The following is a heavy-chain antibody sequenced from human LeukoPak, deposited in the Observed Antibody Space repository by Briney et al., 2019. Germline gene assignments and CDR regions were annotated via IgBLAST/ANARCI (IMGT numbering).Heavy chain of an antibody. V-gene: IGHV1-2*02. CDR3: ASSAQDTAMVTDYYYMDV. Sequence: ASMKVSCKASGYTFTGYYMHWVRQAPGQGLEWMGWINPNSGGTTYARKFQGRVTMTRDTSISTAYMELSRLRSDDTAVYYCASSAQDTAMVTDYYYMDVWGKGTTVTVSS. CDR2: INPNSGGT. J-gene: IGHJ6*03. D-gene: IGHD5-18*01. CDR1: GYTFTGYY.